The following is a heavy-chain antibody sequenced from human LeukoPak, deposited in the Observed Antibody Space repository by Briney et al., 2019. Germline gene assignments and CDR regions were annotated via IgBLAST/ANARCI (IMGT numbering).Heavy chain of an antibody. J-gene: IGHJ6*02. Sequence: GSLRLSCAASGFTFSSYSMNWVRQAPGKGLEYVSAISSNGGSTYYANSVKGRFTISRDNSKNTLYLQMGSLRAEDMAVYYCARAYSSRYYYGMDVWGQGTTVTVSS. CDR2: ISSNGGST. D-gene: IGHD6-13*01. CDR3: ARAYSSRYYYGMDV. CDR1: GFTFSSYS. V-gene: IGHV3-64*01.